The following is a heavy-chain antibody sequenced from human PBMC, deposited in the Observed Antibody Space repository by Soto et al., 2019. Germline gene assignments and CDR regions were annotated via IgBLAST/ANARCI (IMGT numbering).Heavy chain of an antibody. J-gene: IGHJ5*02. CDR3: ARQASYGQWGGGWIDP. CDR1: GFTFSAYD. D-gene: IGHD6-19*01. CDR2: IGTQHDT. Sequence: EVQLVESGGGLVQPGGSLRLSCAASGFTFSAYDMHWVRQATGKGLEWVSAIGTQHDTYYPDSVKGRFTISRENAKNSLYLQMNSLRAGDTAVYYCARQASYGQWGGGWIDPWGQGTLVTVSS. V-gene: IGHV3-13*01.